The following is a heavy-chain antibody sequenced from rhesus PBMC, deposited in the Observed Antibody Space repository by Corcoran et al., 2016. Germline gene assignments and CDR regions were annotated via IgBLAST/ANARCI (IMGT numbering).Heavy chain of an antibody. CDR1: GGSISSSNR. CDR3: ARQVGSWSYYFDY. V-gene: IGHV4-65*01. CDR2: IYGGSGRT. D-gene: IGHD6-13*01. J-gene: IGHJ4*01. Sequence: QVQLQESGPGLAKPSETLSLTCAVSGGSISSSNRWSWLPPSPWKGLELIGYIYGGSGRTSYNPSLKSRVTISTDTSKNHFSLKLSSVTAADTAVYYCARQVGSWSYYFDYWGQGVLVTVSS.